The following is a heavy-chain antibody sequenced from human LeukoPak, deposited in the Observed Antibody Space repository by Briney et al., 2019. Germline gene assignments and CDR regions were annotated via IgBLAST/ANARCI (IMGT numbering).Heavy chain of an antibody. CDR1: GFTFSSHS. D-gene: IGHD6-13*01. J-gene: IGHJ4*02. Sequence: GGSLRLSCATSGFTFSSHSMDWVRRAPGKGLEWVASISSDSVYIYYAESVKGRFTISKDNAKNSLHLQMNSLRAEDTAVYCCARPPYSSSWPFDYWGQGTLVTVSS. CDR2: ISSDSVYI. V-gene: IGHV3-21*01. CDR3: ARPPYSSSWPFDY.